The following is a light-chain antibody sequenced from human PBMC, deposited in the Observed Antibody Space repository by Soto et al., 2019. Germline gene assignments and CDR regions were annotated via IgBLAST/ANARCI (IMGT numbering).Light chain of an antibody. V-gene: IGKV3-11*01. CDR2: DAS. J-gene: IGKJ2*01. Sequence: EIVLTQSPATLSLSPGERATLSRRASQSVSNYLAWYQQKPGQAPRLLIYDASNRATAIPDRFSGSGSGTDFTLTISSLEPEDFAVYYCLQRSSWPRTFGQGTRLEIK. CDR1: QSVSNY. CDR3: LQRSSWPRT.